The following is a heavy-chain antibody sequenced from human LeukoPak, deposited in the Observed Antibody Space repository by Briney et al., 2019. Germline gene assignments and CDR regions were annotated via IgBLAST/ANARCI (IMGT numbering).Heavy chain of an antibody. J-gene: IGHJ4*02. Sequence: GGSLRLSYAASGFTFSDYYMSWIRQAPGKGLEWVSYISSSGSTIYYADSVKGRFTISRDNAKNSLYLQMNSLRAEDTAVYYCARDSSSWSYFDYWGQGTLVTVSS. CDR3: ARDSSSWSYFDY. CDR1: GFTFSDYY. CDR2: ISSSGSTI. V-gene: IGHV3-11*01. D-gene: IGHD6-13*01.